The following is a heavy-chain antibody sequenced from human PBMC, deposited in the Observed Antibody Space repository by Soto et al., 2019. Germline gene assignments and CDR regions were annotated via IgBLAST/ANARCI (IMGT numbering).Heavy chain of an antibody. J-gene: IGHJ4*02. CDR2: IYYSGST. V-gene: IGHV4-31*03. CDR3: ARKVVPAAITHFAY. CDR1: GGSISSGGYY. D-gene: IGHD2-2*01. Sequence: SETLSLTCTVSGGSISSGGYYWSWIRQHPGKGLEWIEYIYYSGSTYYNPSLKSRVTISVDTSKNQFSLKLSSVTAADTAVYYCARKVVPAAITHFAYWGQGTLVTVSS.